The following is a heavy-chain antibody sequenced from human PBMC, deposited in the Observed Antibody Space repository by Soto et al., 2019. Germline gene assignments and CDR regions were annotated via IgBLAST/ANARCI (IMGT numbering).Heavy chain of an antibody. CDR3: AKDLRLYCSGGSCYSAAFDI. D-gene: IGHD2-15*01. Sequence: GGSLRLSCAASGFTFSGSAMHWVRQASGKGLEWVSAISGSGGSTYYADSVKGRFTISRDNSKNTLYLQMNSLRAEDTAVYYCAKDLRLYCSGGSCYSAAFDIWGQGTMVTVS. CDR1: GFTFSGSA. V-gene: IGHV3-23*01. CDR2: ISGSGGST. J-gene: IGHJ3*02.